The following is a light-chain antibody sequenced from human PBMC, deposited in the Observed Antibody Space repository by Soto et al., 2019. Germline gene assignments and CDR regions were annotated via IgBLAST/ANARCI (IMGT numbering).Light chain of an antibody. CDR2: GAS. J-gene: IGKJ1*01. Sequence: EMVMTQSPATLPVSPGERATLSCRASQSVSSNLAWYQQKPGQAPRRLIYGASTRATGVPARFSGSGSGTEFTLTISSLQSEDFEVYHCKHYNSCPRKFGQGTKVESK. V-gene: IGKV3-15*01. CDR3: KHYNSCPRK. CDR1: QSVSSN.